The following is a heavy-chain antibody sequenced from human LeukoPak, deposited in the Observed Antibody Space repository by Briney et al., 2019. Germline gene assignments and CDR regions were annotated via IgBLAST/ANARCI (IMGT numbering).Heavy chain of an antibody. CDR2: VSHSGSR. D-gene: IGHD2-21*02. Sequence: LETLSLSCDVSGGSISSSNWWSWVRQPPGKGLEWIGEVSHSGSRNYNPSLTGRVTVSLDWAKSQVSLKMTSATAADTAVYYCASHMVVTGTRGFDNWGQGTLVTVS. CDR1: GGSISSSNW. CDR3: ASHMVVTGTRGFDN. J-gene: IGHJ4*02. V-gene: IGHV4-4*02.